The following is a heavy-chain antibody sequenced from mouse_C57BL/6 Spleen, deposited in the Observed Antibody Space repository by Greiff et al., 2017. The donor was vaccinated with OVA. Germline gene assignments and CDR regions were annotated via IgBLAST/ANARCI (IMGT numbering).Heavy chain of an antibody. V-gene: IGHV2-2*01. CDR2: IWSGGST. CDR1: GFSLTSYG. D-gene: IGHD1-2*01. CDR3: ASAHWGYFDV. J-gene: IGHJ1*03. Sequence: QVQLQQSGPGLVQPSQSLSITCTVSGFSLTSYGVHWVRQSPGKGLEWLGVIWSGGSTDYNAAFISRLSISKDNSKSQVFFKMNSLQADDTAIYYCASAHWGYFDVWGTGTTVTVSS.